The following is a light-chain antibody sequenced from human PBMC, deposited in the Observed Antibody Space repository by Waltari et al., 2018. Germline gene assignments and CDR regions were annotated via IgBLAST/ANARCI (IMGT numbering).Light chain of an antibody. Sequence: QYVLTQPPSVSAAPGQRVTISCTGSSSNIGARHDVHWYQQLPGRAPRLLISNNINRPSGVPDRISGSNSGTSASLVITGLQAEDEAEFYCQSYDDSLSGYVFGGGTKLTVL. V-gene: IGLV1-40*01. J-gene: IGLJ3*02. CDR1: SSNIGARHD. CDR3: QSYDDSLSGYV. CDR2: NNI.